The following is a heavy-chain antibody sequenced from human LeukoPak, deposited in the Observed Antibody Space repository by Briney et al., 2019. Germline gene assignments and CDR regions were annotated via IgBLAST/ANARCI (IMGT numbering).Heavy chain of an antibody. V-gene: IGHV3-23*01. J-gene: IGHJ4*02. CDR3: AKDKGQRDN. CDR1: GFTFSSYS. D-gene: IGHD6-25*01. Sequence: GGPLRLSCAASGFTFSSYSMNWVRQAPGKGLEWVSAISGSGGSTYYADSVKGRFTISRDNAKNSLYLQMNSLRAEDTAVYYCAKDKGQRDNWGQGTLVTVSS. CDR2: ISGSGGST.